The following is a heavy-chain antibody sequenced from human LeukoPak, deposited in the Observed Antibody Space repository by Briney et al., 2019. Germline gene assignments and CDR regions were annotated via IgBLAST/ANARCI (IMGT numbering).Heavy chain of an antibody. CDR1: GGSISGTSYY. CDR3: TKGRGI. D-gene: IGHD3-10*01. V-gene: IGHV4-39*07. CDR2: IYYSGST. Sequence: SETLSLTCTVSGGSISGTSYYWGWIRQPPGTGLEWIGSIYYSGSTYYNPSLKSLVTISVDTSKNQFSLKLSSVTAAHTAVYYCTKGRGIWGQGTLVTVSS. J-gene: IGHJ4*02.